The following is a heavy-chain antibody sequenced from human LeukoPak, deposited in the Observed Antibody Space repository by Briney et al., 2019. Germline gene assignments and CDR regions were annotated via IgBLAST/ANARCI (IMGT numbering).Heavy chain of an antibody. CDR2: IYYSGST. D-gene: IGHD5-18*01. J-gene: IGHJ6*02. CDR1: GGSISSYY. CDR3: ARHTPMVLAPSGYYFNMDV. V-gene: IGHV4-59*08. Sequence: SETLSLTCTVSGGSISSYYWSWIRQPPGKGLEWIGYIYYSGSTNYNPSLKSRVTMSVDTSKNRFSLKLNSVTAADTAVYYCARHTPMVLAPSGYYFNMDVWGQGTAVTVSS.